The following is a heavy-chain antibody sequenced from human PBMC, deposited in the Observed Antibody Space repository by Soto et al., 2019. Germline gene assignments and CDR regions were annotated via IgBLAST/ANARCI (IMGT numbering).Heavy chain of an antibody. J-gene: IGHJ6*03. CDR3: ARRAVVRFWSGHDYYYYYMDV. CDR1: GFTFSDYY. CDR2: ISSSGSTI. V-gene: IGHV3-11*01. D-gene: IGHD3-3*01. Sequence: QVQLVESGGGLVKPGGSLRLSCAASGFTFSDYYMSWIRQAPGKGLEWISYISSSGSTIYYADSVKGRFTVSRDNAKNSLCLQVNSLRAEDTAIYYCARRAVVRFWSGHDYYYYYMDVWGKGTTVSVSS.